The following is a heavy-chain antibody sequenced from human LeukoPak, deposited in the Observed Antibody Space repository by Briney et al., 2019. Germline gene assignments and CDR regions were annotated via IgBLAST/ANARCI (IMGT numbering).Heavy chain of an antibody. CDR3: ARDQAVSDYYYYNYMDV. CDR2: IKEDGSEK. CDR1: GFTFSRNW. Sequence: GGSLRLSCAASGFTFSRNWMSWVRQAPGKGLEWVANIKEDGSEKCYVDSVKGRFTISRDNAKNSLYLQMTRLRAEDTAVYYCARDQAVSDYYYYNYMDVWGKGTTVTVSS. J-gene: IGHJ6*03. V-gene: IGHV3-7*01. D-gene: IGHD6-19*01.